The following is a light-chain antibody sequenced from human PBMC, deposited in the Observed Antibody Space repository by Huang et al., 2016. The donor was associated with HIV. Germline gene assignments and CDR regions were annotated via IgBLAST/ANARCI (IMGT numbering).Light chain of an antibody. CDR3: QQYDTWPPLT. Sequence: ILLTQFPATLSVSPGQRVTLSCRASQSVGGKLAWYQQRPGQAPRLLIYGASTRVPTIPDRFSGSGSGTEFTFTISSLQSEDFAVYYCQQYDTWPPLTFGGGTKV. V-gene: IGKV3-15*01. J-gene: IGKJ4*01. CDR1: QSVGGK. CDR2: GAS.